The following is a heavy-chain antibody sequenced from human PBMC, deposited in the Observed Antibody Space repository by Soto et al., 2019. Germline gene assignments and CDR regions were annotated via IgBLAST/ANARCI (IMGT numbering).Heavy chain of an antibody. D-gene: IGHD6-6*01. J-gene: IGHJ5*02. V-gene: IGHV1-3*01. CDR2: INAGNGNT. CDR1: GYTFTSYA. CDR3: ARWAARANVWFDP. Sequence: ASVKVSCKASGYTFTSYAMHWVRQAPGQRLEWMGWINAGNGNTKYSQKFQGRVTITRDTSASTAYMELSGLRSEDTAVYYCARWAARANVWFDPWGQGTLVTVSS.